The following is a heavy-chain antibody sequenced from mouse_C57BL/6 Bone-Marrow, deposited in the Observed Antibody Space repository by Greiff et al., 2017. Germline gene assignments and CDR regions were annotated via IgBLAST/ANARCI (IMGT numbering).Heavy chain of an antibody. CDR2: ISYDGSN. Sequence: EVKLVESGPGLVKPSQSLSLTCSVTGYSITSGYYWNWIRQFPGNKLEWMGYISYDGSNNYNPSLKNRISITRDTSKNQFFLKLKSVTTEDTATYYCARNGYFDVWGTGTTVTVSS. V-gene: IGHV3-6*01. J-gene: IGHJ1*03. CDR1: GYSITSGYY. CDR3: ARNGYFDV.